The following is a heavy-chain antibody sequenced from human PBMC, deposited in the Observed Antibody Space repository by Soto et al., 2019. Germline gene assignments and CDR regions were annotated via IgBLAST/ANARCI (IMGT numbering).Heavy chain of an antibody. Sequence: SETLSLTCAVSGGSISSGGYSWSWIRQPPGKGLEWIGYIYHSGSTYYNPSLKSRVIISVDRSKNQFSLKLSTVTAADTAVYYCARDPPGETWGQGTLVTVSS. CDR1: GGSISSGGYS. V-gene: IGHV4-30-2*01. CDR3: ARDPPGET. J-gene: IGHJ4*02. CDR2: IYHSGST.